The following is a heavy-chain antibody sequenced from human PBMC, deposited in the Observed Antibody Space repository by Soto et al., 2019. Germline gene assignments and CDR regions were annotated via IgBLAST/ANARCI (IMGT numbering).Heavy chain of an antibody. J-gene: IGHJ4*02. V-gene: IGHV3-15*01. CDR1: GFTFNNAW. Sequence: GGSLRLSCAASGFTFNNAWMSWVRQAPGKGLEWVGRIKSKSDGGTIDYTAPVRGRFTISRDDSKNTVYLQMNSLKTEDTAVYYCTAGSPFNYWGQGTPVTVSS. CDR3: TAGSPFNY. CDR2: IKSKSDGGTI.